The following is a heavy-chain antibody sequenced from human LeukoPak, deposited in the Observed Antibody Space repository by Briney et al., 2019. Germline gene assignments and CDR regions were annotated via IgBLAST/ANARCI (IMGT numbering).Heavy chain of an antibody. J-gene: IGHJ3*02. CDR3: ARDYGVVISSDHDAFDI. V-gene: IGHV1-2*02. CDR2: INPNSGGT. CDR1: GYTFTGYY. D-gene: IGHD4-17*01. Sequence: ASVKVSCKASGYTFTGYYIHWVRHAPGQGLELMGWINPNSGGTNYAQKFQGRVTMTRDTSISTAYMELSRLRSDDTAVYYCARDYGVVISSDHDAFDIWGQGTMVTVSS.